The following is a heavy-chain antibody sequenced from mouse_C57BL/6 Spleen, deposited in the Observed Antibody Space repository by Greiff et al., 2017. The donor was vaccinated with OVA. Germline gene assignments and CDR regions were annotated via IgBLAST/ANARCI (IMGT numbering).Heavy chain of an antibody. V-gene: IGHV1-61*01. J-gene: IGHJ2*01. Sequence: QVQLQQPGAELVRPGSSVKLSCKASGYTFTSYWMDWVKQRPGQGLEWIGNIYPSDSETHYNQKFKDKATLTVDKSSSTAYMQLSSLTSEDSAVYYCARLGYSKRYFDYWGQGTTLTVSS. CDR1: GYTFTSYW. D-gene: IGHD2-5*01. CDR3: ARLGYSKRYFDY. CDR2: IYPSDSET.